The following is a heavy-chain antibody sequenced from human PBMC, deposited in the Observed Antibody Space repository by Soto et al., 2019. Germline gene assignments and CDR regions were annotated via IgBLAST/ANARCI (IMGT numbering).Heavy chain of an antibody. CDR2: LDPSDSYT. Sequence: PGESLKISCKASGYKFTSDWITWVRQMPGKGLEWMGRLDPSDSYTNYSPSFQGHVTISADKSISTAYLQWSSLKASDTAMYYCARLSKSSGISMDVWGQGTTVTV. V-gene: IGHV5-10-1*01. D-gene: IGHD3-10*01. CDR1: GYKFTSDW. J-gene: IGHJ6*02. CDR3: ARLSKSSGISMDV.